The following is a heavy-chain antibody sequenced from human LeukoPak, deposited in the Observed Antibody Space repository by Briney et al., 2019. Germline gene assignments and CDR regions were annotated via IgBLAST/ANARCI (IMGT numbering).Heavy chain of an antibody. CDR1: GFTFNNYG. J-gene: IGHJ4*02. V-gene: IGHV3-30*03. D-gene: IGHD5-18*01. CDR3: ARDPNRGYSYGYVDY. CDR2: ISYDGRNK. Sequence: GKSLRLSCAASGFTFNNYGMHWVRQAPGKGLEWVAVISYDGRNKHYPDSVKGRFTISRDNSKNTLYLQMNSLRAEDTAVFYCARDPNRGYSYGYVDYWGQGTLVTVSS.